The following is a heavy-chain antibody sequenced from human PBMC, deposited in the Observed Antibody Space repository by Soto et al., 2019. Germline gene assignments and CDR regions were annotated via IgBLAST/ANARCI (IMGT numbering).Heavy chain of an antibody. V-gene: IGHV4-61*08. CDR3: KREQSDDNYFDP. J-gene: IGHJ5*02. Sequence: SETLSLTFTFSVAALSSGVYFYTWVRQPPGKGLEWLGYIYYSGGTNYNPSLKSRVTISLDKSKSQFSLRLISVTAADTAVYYCKREQSDDNYFDPWGQGTLVTVSS. CDR2: IYYSGGT. D-gene: IGHD6-19*01. CDR1: VAALSSGVYF.